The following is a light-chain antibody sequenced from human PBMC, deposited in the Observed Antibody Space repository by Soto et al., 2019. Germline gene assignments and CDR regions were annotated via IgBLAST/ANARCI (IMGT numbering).Light chain of an antibody. CDR3: AAWDDSLNGRV. V-gene: IGLV1-44*01. Sequence: QSVLTQPPSASGTPGQRVTISCSGSSSNIGSNTVNWYQQLPGTAPKLLIYSNNQRPSGVPDRFSGSKSGTSASLAINGLQSADEADYYCAAWDDSLNGRVFGGGTKLTVL. CDR1: SSNIGSNT. CDR2: SNN. J-gene: IGLJ3*02.